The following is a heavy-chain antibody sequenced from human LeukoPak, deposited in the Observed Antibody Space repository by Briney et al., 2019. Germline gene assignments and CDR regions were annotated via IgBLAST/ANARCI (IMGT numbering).Heavy chain of an antibody. J-gene: IGHJ4*02. V-gene: IGHV3-49*04. CDR1: GFTFGDYA. CDR3: ARKNFDF. CDR2: IRSNGYGGTT. D-gene: IGHD2/OR15-2a*01. Sequence: GRSLRLSCTASGFTFGDYAMSWVRQAPGKGLEWVGFIRSNGYGGTTEYAASVKGRFTISRDNAKNSLYLQMNSLRAEDTAVYYCARKNFDFWGQGTLVTVSS.